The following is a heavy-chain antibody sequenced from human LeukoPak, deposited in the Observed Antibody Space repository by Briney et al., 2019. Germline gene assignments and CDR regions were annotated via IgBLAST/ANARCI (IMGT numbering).Heavy chain of an antibody. D-gene: IGHD3-10*01. J-gene: IGHJ4*02. CDR2: IYYSGST. CDR1: GGSISSSSYY. CDR3: AKNPYYYGSGSYWDDY. V-gene: IGHV4-39*01. Sequence: NPSETLSLTCTVSGGSISSSSYYWGWIRQPPGKGLEWIGSIYYSGSTYYNPSLKSRVTISVDTSKNQFSLKLSSVTAADTAVYYCAKNPYYYGSGSYWDDYWGQGTLVTVSS.